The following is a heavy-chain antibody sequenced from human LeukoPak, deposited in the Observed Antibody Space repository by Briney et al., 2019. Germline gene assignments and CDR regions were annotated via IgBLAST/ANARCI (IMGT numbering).Heavy chain of an antibody. CDR1: GFTFSSYA. Sequence: GGSLRLSCAASGFTFSSYAMSWVRQAPGKGLEWVTDISCSGGSTYYADSVKGRFTISRDNSKNTLYLQMNSLRAEDTAVYYCAKVFGGTMIGVVSHFDYWGQGTLVTVSS. CDR3: AKVFGGTMIGVVSHFDY. D-gene: IGHD3-22*01. V-gene: IGHV3-23*01. J-gene: IGHJ4*02. CDR2: ISCSGGST.